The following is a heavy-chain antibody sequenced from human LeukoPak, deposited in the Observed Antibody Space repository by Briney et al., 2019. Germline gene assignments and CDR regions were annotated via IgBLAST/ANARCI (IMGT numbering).Heavy chain of an antibody. CDR2: IIPIFGTA. CDR1: GGTFSSYA. D-gene: IGHD2-2*01. CDR3: ARERTDCSSTSCYWGSFDY. V-gene: IGHV1-69*13. J-gene: IGHJ4*02. Sequence: GASVKVSCKASGGTFSSYAISWVRQAPGQGLEWMGGIIPIFGTANYAQKFQGRVTITADESTSTAYMELSSLRSEDTAVYYCARERTDCSSTSCYWGSFDYWGQGTLVTVSS.